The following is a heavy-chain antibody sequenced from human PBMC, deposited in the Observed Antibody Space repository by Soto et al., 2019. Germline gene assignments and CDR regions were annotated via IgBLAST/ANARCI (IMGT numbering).Heavy chain of an antibody. CDR1: GFTFSSYG. CDR3: TKQTYYGSGSYYPYYSCYSGMDV. V-gene: IGHV3-30*18. J-gene: IGHJ6*02. D-gene: IGHD3-10*01. CDR2: ISYDGSNK. Sequence: GGFLRLSCAASGFTFSSYGMHWVRQAPGKGLAWVAVISYDGSNKYYADSVKGRFTISRDNSKNTLYLQMNSLRAEATAVYYCTKQTYYGSGSYYPYYSCYSGMDVSRQVTTVTVSS.